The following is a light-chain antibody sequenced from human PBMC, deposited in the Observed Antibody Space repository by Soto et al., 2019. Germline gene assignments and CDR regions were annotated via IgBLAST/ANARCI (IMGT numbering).Light chain of an antibody. V-gene: IGLV2-8*01. J-gene: IGLJ1*01. CDR3: NSYGCSYNDV. CDR2: EVT. Sequence: QSVLTQPPSASGSPGQSVTISCIGTSSDVGRYNYVSWYQHHPGTAPKLIIYEVTKRPSGVPDRFSASKSGNTASLTVSGLLAGDEAEYYGNSYGCSYNDVFGSGTKVTVL. CDR1: SSDVGRYNY.